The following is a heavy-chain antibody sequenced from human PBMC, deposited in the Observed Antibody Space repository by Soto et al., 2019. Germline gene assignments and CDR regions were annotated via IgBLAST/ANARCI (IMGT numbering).Heavy chain of an antibody. CDR2: ISGSGGST. V-gene: IGHV3-23*01. J-gene: IGHJ6*02. D-gene: IGHD6-13*01. CDR1: GFTFSSYA. CDR3: AKGEILVAAAALYYYYYGMDV. Sequence: QAAGSLRLSCAASGFTFSSYAMSWVRQAPGKGLEWVSAISGSGGSTYYADSVKGRFTISRDNSKNTLYLQMNSLRAEDTAVYYCAKGEILVAAAALYYYYYGMDVWGQGTTVTVSS.